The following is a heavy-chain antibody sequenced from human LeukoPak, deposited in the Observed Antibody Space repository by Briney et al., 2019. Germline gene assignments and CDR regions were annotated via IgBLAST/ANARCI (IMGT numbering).Heavy chain of an antibody. CDR2: INHSGST. Sequence: SETLSLTCAVYGGSFSGYYWSWIRQPPGKGLEWIGEINHSGSTNYKPSLKSRVTISVDTSKNQFSLKLSSVTAADTAVYYCARGVVVAATGSGYYYGMDVWGQGTTVTVSS. D-gene: IGHD2-15*01. CDR1: GGSFSGYY. CDR3: ARGVVVAATGSGYYYGMDV. J-gene: IGHJ6*02. V-gene: IGHV4-34*01.